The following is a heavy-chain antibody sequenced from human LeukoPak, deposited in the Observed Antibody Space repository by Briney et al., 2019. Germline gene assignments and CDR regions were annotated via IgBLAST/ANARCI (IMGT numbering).Heavy chain of an antibody. Sequence: PSETLSLTCTVSGGSISSYYWSWIRQPAGKGLEWIGRIYTSGSTNYNPSLKSRVTMPVDTSKNQFSLKLSSVTAADTAVYYCARDASYDFWSGYFYYFDYWGQGTLVTVSS. CDR2: IYTSGST. CDR3: ARDASYDFWSGYFYYFDY. J-gene: IGHJ4*02. V-gene: IGHV4-4*07. D-gene: IGHD3-3*01. CDR1: GGSISSYY.